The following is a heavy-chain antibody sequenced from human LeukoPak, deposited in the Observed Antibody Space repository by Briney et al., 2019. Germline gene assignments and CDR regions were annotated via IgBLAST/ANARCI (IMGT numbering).Heavy chain of an antibody. V-gene: IGHV3-66*01. J-gene: IGHJ4*02. CDR2: IYSGGST. D-gene: IGHD3-16*02. Sequence: GGSLRLSCAASGFTVSSNYMSWVRQAPGKGLEWVSVIYSGGSTYYADSVTGRFTISRDNSRNTLYLQMNSLRAEDTAVYYCARGADFYDYVWGSYPTFDYWGQGTLVTVSS. CDR3: ARGADFYDYVWGSYPTFDY. CDR1: GFTVSSNY.